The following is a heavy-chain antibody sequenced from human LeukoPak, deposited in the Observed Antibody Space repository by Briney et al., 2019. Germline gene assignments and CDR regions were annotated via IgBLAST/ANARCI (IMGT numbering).Heavy chain of an antibody. D-gene: IGHD3-10*01. CDR3: AKDEGTSVDGDYFDS. CDR1: GFTFSSYW. CDR2: INSDGSST. V-gene: IGHV3-74*01. Sequence: GGSLRLSCAASGFTFSSYWMHWVRQAPGKGLVWVSRINSDGSSTSYADSVKGRFTISRDNAKNTLYLQMNSLRVEDTAVYYCAKDEGTSVDGDYFDSWGRGILVTVSS. J-gene: IGHJ4*02.